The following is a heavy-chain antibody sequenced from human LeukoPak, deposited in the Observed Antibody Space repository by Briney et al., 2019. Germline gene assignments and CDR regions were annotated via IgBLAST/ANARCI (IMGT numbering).Heavy chain of an antibody. CDR2: IGTAGDT. Sequence: GGSLRLSCAASGFTFSSYDMHWVRQATGKGLEWVSAIGTAGDTYYPGSVKGRFTISRENAKNSLYLQMNSLRAGDTAVYYCARGYGDRPPDYWGQGTLVTVSS. D-gene: IGHD4-17*01. CDR1: GFTFSSYD. J-gene: IGHJ4*02. CDR3: ARGYGDRPPDY. V-gene: IGHV3-13*01.